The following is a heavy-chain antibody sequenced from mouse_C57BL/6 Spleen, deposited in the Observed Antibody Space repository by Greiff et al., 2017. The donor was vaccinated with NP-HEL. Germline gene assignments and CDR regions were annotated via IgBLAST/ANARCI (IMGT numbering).Heavy chain of an antibody. Sequence: QVQLQQSGAELVRPGTSVKVSCKASGYAFTNYLIEWVKQRPGQGLEWIGVINPGSGGTNYNEKFKGKATLTADKSSSTAYMQLSSLTSEDSAVYFCARRLDSYGSTPFAYWGQGTLVTVSA. CDR3: ARRLDSYGSTPFAY. D-gene: IGHD1-1*01. V-gene: IGHV1-54*01. CDR2: INPGSGGT. J-gene: IGHJ3*01. CDR1: GYAFTNYL.